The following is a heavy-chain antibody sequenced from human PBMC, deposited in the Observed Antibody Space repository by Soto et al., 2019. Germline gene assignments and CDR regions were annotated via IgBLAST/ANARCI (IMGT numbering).Heavy chain of an antibody. CDR2: IFYSGNT. CDR1: GYSISNYY. CDR3: ASADGNNFVPFDN. V-gene: IGHV4-59*01. D-gene: IGHD6-6*01. Sequence: TLSLTCTVSGYSISNYYWSWFRQPPGKGLEWIGYIFYSGNTNYNPSLKSRVSISVGTSKNQFSLKLSSVTAADTAVYFCASADGNNFVPFDNWGQGTLVTVSS. J-gene: IGHJ4*02.